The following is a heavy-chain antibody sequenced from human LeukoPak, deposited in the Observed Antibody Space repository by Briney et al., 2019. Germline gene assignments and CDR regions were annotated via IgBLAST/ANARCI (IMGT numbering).Heavy chain of an antibody. CDR1: GFTVSTNY. Sequence: PGGSLRLSCAASGFTVSTNYMSWARQAPGKGLEWVSVIYSGGSTYYADSVKGRFTISRDNSKNTLDLRMNSLRAEDTAVHYCAREGPNYQYQDMDVWGKGTTVTVSS. J-gene: IGHJ6*03. V-gene: IGHV3-66*02. D-gene: IGHD2-2*01. CDR2: IYSGGST. CDR3: AREGPNYQYQDMDV.